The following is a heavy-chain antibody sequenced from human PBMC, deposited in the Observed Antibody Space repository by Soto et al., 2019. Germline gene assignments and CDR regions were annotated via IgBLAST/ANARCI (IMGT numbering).Heavy chain of an antibody. CDR3: ATSYGSGYRAFDY. Sequence: QVQLVQSGAELKKPGSSVKVSCKASGDTFSFYTINWVRQAPGLGLEWMGRVNPILSMSNYAQTFQGRVTMTEDKSTSTAYMELRSLRSEDTAFYYCATSYGSGYRAFDYWGQGALVTVSS. V-gene: IGHV1-69*02. CDR1: GDTFSFYT. CDR2: VNPILSMS. D-gene: IGHD3-10*01. J-gene: IGHJ4*02.